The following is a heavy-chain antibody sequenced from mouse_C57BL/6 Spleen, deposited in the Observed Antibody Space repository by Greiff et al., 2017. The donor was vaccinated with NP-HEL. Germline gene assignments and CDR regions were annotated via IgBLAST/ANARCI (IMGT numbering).Heavy chain of an antibody. CDR2: IYPGGGYT. V-gene: IGHV1-63*01. Sequence: QVQLQQSGAELVRPGTSVKMSCKASGYTFTNYWIGWAKQRPGHGLEWIGDIYPGGGYTNYNEKFKGKATLTADKSSSTAYMQFSSLTSEDSAIYYCARRGLGSSWYFDVWGTGTTVTVSS. J-gene: IGHJ1*03. D-gene: IGHD1-1*01. CDR1: GYTFTNYW. CDR3: ARRGLGSSWYFDV.